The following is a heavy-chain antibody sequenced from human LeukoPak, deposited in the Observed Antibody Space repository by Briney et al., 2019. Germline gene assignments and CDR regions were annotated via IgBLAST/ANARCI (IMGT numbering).Heavy chain of an antibody. CDR1: GFTFSSYA. CDR2: ISGSGGST. CDR3: ARGHTAVTRHFDF. J-gene: IGHJ4*02. Sequence: PGGSLRLSCAASGFTFSSYAMSWVRQAPGKRLEWVSGISGSGGSTYYADSVKGRFTISRDNSKNTLYLQMNSLRAEDTAVYYCARGHTAVTRHFDFWGQGTLVTVSS. V-gene: IGHV3-23*01. D-gene: IGHD4-17*01.